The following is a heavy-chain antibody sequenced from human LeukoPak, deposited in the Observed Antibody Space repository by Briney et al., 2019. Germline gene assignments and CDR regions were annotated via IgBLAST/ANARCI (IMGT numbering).Heavy chain of an antibody. D-gene: IGHD3-22*01. J-gene: IGHJ4*02. CDR2: IYYSGST. CDR1: GGSISSGGYY. V-gene: IGHV4-31*03. CDR3: ARGHSSGYYVVY. Sequence: SETLSLTCTVSGGSISSGGYYWNWIRQHPGTGLEWIGYIYYSGSTYYNPSLKSRVTISVDTSKNQFSLKLSSVTAADTAVYYCARGHSSGYYVVYWGQGTLVTVSS.